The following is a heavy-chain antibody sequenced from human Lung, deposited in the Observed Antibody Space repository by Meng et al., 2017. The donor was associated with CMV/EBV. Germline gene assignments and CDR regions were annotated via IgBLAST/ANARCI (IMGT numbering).Heavy chain of an antibody. V-gene: IGHV3-30*02. J-gene: IGHJ4*02. CDR3: AKEGKSVYSGSSYAS. D-gene: IGHD1-26*01. CDR2: IRFDGSEK. CDR1: GFAFSSYG. Sequence: GESXKISXAASGFAFSSYGMHWVRQAPGKGLEWVVFIRFDGSEKYYADSVKGRFTISRDNSKNTVYLQMESLRAEDAAVYYCAKEGKSVYSGSSYASWGQGTXVTVSS.